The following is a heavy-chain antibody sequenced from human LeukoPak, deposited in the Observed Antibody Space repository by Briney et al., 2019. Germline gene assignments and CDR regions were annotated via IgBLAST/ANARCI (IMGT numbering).Heavy chain of an antibody. J-gene: IGHJ6*02. CDR2: ISWNSGSI. CDR3: AKARSTTVTTFYYYGMDV. Sequence: QPGGSLRLSCAASGFTFDDYAMHWVRQAPGKGLEWVSGISWNSGSIGYADSVRGRFTISRDNAKNSLYLQMNSLRAEDTALYYCAKARSTTVTTFYYYGMDVWAKGPRSPSP. CDR1: GFTFDDYA. V-gene: IGHV3-9*01. D-gene: IGHD4-17*01.